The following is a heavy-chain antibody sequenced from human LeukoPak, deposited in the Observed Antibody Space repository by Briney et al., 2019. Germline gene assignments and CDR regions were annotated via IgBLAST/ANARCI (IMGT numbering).Heavy chain of an antibody. CDR2: ISSSSSYI. D-gene: IGHD2-21*01. Sequence: PGGSLRLSCAASGFTFSSYSMNWVRQAPGKGLEWVSSISSSSSYIYYADSVKGRFTISRDNAKNSLYLQMNSLRAEDTAVYYCAPLGVVIPPDIYDVWGQGTLVTVSS. CDR1: GFTFSSYS. CDR3: APLGVVIPPDIYDV. J-gene: IGHJ3*01. V-gene: IGHV3-21*01.